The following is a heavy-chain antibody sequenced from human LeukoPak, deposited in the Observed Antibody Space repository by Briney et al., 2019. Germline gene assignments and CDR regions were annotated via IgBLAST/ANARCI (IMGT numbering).Heavy chain of an antibody. V-gene: IGHV1-46*01. D-gene: IGHD3-10*01. Sequence: ASVKVSCKASGYTFTSYYMHWVRQAPGQGLEWMGIINPSGGSTSYAQKFQGRVTMTRDTPTSTVYMELSSLRSEDTAVYYCARDRKILWFGELSPGAFDIWGQGTMVTVSS. J-gene: IGHJ3*02. CDR2: INPSGGST. CDR1: GYTFTSYY. CDR3: ARDRKILWFGELSPGAFDI.